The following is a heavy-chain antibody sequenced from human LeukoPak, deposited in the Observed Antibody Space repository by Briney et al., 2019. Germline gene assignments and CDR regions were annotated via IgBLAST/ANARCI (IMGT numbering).Heavy chain of an antibody. V-gene: IGHV3-30*02. CDR1: GFTFNKHG. D-gene: IGHD5-12*01. CDR3: ARGAEGSWLSNFDY. J-gene: IGHJ4*02. Sequence: GGSLRLSCAASGFTFNKHGMHWVRQAPGKGLEWFSFIRNDGNDKYYADSVKGRFTISRDNSKNTLYLQMNSLRAEDTAMYYCARGAEGSWLSNFDYWGQGTLVTVSS. CDR2: IRNDGNDK.